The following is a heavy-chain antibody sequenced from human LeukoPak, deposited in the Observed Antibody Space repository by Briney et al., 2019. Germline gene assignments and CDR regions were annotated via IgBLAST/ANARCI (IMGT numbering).Heavy chain of an antibody. Sequence: PSETLSLTCAVYGGSFSGYYWSWIRQPPGKGLEWIGEINHSGSINYNPSLKSRVTISVDTSKNQFSLKPSSVTAADTAVYYCARGRALGAARGGWFDPWGQGTLVTVSS. CDR2: INHSGSI. V-gene: IGHV4-34*01. CDR3: ARGRALGAARGGWFDP. CDR1: GGSFSGYY. J-gene: IGHJ5*02. D-gene: IGHD3-10*01.